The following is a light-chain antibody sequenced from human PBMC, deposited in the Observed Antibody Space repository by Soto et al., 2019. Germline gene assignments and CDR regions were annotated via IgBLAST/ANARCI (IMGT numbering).Light chain of an antibody. CDR2: EVV. J-gene: IGLJ2*01. CDR1: KSDIGVYDF. V-gene: IGLV2-8*01. Sequence: QSVLTQPPSASGSPGQSVTISCTGTKSDIGVYDFVSWYQHHPGKAPRLIIYEVVQRPSGVPDRFSGSKSGTSASLAISGLRSEDEADYYCAAWDDSLSGPVFGGGTKLTVL. CDR3: AAWDDSLSGPV.